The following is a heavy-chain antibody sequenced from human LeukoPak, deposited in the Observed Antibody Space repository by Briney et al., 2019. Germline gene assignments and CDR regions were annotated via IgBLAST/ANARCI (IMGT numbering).Heavy chain of an antibody. D-gene: IGHD3-3*01. CDR3: ASGRGVYDFGWLDP. V-gene: IGHV3-66*02. CDR2: MYEGDVGA. Sequence: GGSLRLSCAASGFTVTYTYASWVRQTPGKGMELGSVMYEGDVGAYSAASVKGRFTIPRDHSQNMVHLQMNSLRFEDTAVYFCASGRGVYDFGWLDPWGQGTPVSVSS. J-gene: IGHJ5*02. CDR1: GFTVTYTY.